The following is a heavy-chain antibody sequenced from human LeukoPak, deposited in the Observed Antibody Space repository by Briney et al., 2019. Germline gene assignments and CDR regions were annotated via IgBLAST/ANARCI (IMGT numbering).Heavy chain of an antibody. CDR2: IYSGGDT. V-gene: IGHV3-66*01. Sequence: GGSLRLSCAASGFTVSSNYMTWVRQAPGKGLEWVSVIYSGGDTYYADSVKGRFTISRDNSKNTLYLQMNSLRAEDTALYYCARDRFGLYYFDYWGQGTLVTVSS. J-gene: IGHJ4*02. CDR3: ARDRFGLYYFDY. CDR1: GFTVSSNY. D-gene: IGHD3/OR15-3a*01.